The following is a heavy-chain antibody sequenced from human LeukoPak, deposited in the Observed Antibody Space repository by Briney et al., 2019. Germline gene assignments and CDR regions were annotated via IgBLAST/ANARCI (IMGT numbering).Heavy chain of an antibody. CDR3: ARSRGIAGYFDY. D-gene: IGHD1-26*01. CDR2: IYYSGST. Sequence: PSETLSLTCTVSGGSISSSSYYWGWIRQPPGKGLEWIGSIYYSGSTYHNPSLKSRVTISVDTSKNQSSLKLSSVTAADTAVYYCARSRGIAGYFDYWGQGTLVTVSS. J-gene: IGHJ4*02. V-gene: IGHV4-39*01. CDR1: GGSISSSSYY.